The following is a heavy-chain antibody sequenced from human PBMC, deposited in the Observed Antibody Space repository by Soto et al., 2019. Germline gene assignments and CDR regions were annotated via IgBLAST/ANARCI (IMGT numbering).Heavy chain of an antibody. CDR2: IDPSDSYT. D-gene: IGHD3-3*01. Sequence: PGESLKISCKGSGYSFPSYWISWVRQMRGKGLEWMGRIDPSDSYTNYSPSFQGHVTISADKSISTAYLQWSSLKASDTAMYYCARDDFWSGYYYYGMDVWGQGTTVTVSS. V-gene: IGHV5-10-1*01. CDR3: ARDDFWSGYYYYGMDV. CDR1: GYSFPSYW. J-gene: IGHJ6*02.